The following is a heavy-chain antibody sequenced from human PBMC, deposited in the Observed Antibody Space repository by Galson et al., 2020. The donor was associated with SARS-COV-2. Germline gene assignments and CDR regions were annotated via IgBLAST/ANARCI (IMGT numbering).Heavy chain of an antibody. V-gene: IGHV3-30*18. CDR3: AKLGYDSSGAVKTLDY. CDR1: GFSFSLYS. D-gene: IGHD3-22*01. Sequence: GESLKISCVASGFSFSLYSMHWVRQAPGKGLEWVAIISYDGTKRYYIDSVKDRFTISRDNSRDTLYLQMNSLRPEDTAVYYCAKLGYDSSGAVKTLDYWGQGTLVTVSS. CDR2: ISYDGTKR. J-gene: IGHJ4*02.